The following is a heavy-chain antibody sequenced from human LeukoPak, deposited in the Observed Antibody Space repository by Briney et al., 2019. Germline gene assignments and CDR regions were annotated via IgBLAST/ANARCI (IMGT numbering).Heavy chain of an antibody. Sequence: GGSLRLSCAASGFTFSSYAMSWVRQAPGKGLEWVSAISGGGGSTYYADSVKGRFTISRDNSKNTLYLQMNSLRAEDTAIYYCANSYYDSSGAFDYWGQGTLVTVSS. CDR2: ISGGGGST. CDR1: GFTFSSYA. CDR3: ANSYYDSSGAFDY. J-gene: IGHJ4*02. V-gene: IGHV3-23*01. D-gene: IGHD3-22*01.